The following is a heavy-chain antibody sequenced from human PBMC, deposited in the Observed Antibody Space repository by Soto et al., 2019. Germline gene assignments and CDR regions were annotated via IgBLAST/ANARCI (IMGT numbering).Heavy chain of an antibody. D-gene: IGHD6-13*01. CDR2: ISGSGDST. J-gene: IGHJ4*02. CDR3: ASRGPGTYFDY. V-gene: IGHV3-23*01. CDR1: GFTFSSYA. Sequence: EVQLLDSGGGLVQPGGSLRLSCAASGFTFSSYAMNWVRQAPGKGLEWVSVISGSGDSTYYADSVKGRFTISRDNSKNTLYPQINSLRTEDTAVYYCASRGPGTYFDYWGQGTLVTVSS.